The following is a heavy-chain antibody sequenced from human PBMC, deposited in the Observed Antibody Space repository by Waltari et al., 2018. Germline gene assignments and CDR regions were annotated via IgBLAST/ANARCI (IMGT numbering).Heavy chain of an antibody. V-gene: IGHV3-7*01. Sequence: EELLVDSGGDLVHPGGSLRLSCAVSGFNLTAYLMSLVRQAPGKGLEWVANIKHDGSETNYVDSVKGRFTISRDNAKKSVYLQMNSLRADDTAIYFCARYEGHCIGDFCYFPDAFDTWGQGTMVTVSS. J-gene: IGHJ3*02. D-gene: IGHD2-8*02. CDR3: ARYEGHCIGDFCYFPDAFDT. CDR2: IKHDGSET. CDR1: GFNLTAYL.